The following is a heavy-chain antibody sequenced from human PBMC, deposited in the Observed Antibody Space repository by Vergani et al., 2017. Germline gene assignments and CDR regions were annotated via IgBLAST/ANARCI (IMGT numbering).Heavy chain of an antibody. CDR3: SRVRWDDYYYGMDV. CDR1: GYTFTGYY. V-gene: IGHV1-2*02. CDR2: INPNSGGT. J-gene: IGHJ6*02. D-gene: IGHD1-26*01. Sequence: QVQLVQSGAEVKKPGASVKVSCKASGYTFTGYYMHWVRQAPGQGLEWMGWINPNSGGTNYAQKFQGRVTMTRETSISTAYMELSRLRSDDTAVYYWSRVRWDDYYYGMDVWGQGTTVTVSS.